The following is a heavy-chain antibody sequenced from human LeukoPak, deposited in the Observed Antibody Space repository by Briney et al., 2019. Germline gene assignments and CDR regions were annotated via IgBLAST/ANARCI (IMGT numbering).Heavy chain of an antibody. CDR1: GFTFSS. D-gene: IGHD3-3*01. CDR2: INTRSTTI. J-gene: IGHJ4*02. CDR3: ARDWRL. Sequence: PGGSLRLSCAASGFTFSSMNWVRQAPGKGLEWVSYINTRSTTIYYADSVKGGFTISRDNAKNSLYLQMNSLRAEDTAVYYCARDWRLWGQGTLVTVSS. V-gene: IGHV3-48*04.